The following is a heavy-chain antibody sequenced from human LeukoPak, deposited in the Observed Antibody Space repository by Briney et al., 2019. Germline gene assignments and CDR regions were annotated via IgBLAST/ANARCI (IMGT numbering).Heavy chain of an antibody. J-gene: IGHJ4*02. D-gene: IGHD2-2*01. CDR2: ISFHGTDS. CDR1: GFTFISYA. CDR3: AKDHRDIVVVPDAMLDY. V-gene: IGHV3-30*04. Sequence: GGSLRLSCAASGFTFISYAIHWVRQAPGKGLEWVAVISFHGTDSFYADSVKGRFTISRDNSKNTLYLQMNSLRAEDTAIYYCAKDHRDIVVVPDAMLDYWGQGTLVTVSS.